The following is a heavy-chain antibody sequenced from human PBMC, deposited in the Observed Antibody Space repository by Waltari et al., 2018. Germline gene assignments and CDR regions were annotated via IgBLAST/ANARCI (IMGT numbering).Heavy chain of an antibody. D-gene: IGHD1-26*01. Sequence: QVQLVQSGAEVKKPGSSVKVSCKASGGTFSSYAISWVRQAPGQGLEWMGGAIPMCGTANYAQKFQGRVTITADESTSTAYRELSSLRSEDTAVYYCARDSGSYRVDWFDPWGQGTLVTVSS. V-gene: IGHV1-69*01. CDR2: AIPMCGTA. CDR1: GGTFSSYA. J-gene: IGHJ5*02. CDR3: ARDSGSYRVDWFDP.